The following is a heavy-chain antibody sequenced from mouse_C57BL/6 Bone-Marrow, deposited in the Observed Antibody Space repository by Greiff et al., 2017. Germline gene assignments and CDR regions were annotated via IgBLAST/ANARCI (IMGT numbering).Heavy chain of an antibody. CDR3: ARRIDV. J-gene: IGHJ1*03. V-gene: IGHV1-54*01. CDR1: GYAFTNYL. CDR2: INPGSGGT. Sequence: QVQLQQSGAELVRPGTSVKVSCKASGYAFTNYLIEWVKQRPGQGLEWIGVINPGSGGTNYNEKFKGKATLTADKSSSTAYMQLSSLTSEDSAVYFCARRIDVWGTGTTVTVSS.